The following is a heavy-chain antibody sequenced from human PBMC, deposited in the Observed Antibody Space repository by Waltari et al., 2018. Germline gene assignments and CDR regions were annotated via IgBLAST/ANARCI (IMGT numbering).Heavy chain of an antibody. Sequence: QVQLQESGPGLVKPSQTLSLTCTVSGGSISSGTYYWSWIRQPAGKGLEWIGRIYTSGSTNYNPSLKSRVTISVDTSKNQFSLNLSSVTAADTAVYYCARAAAVAVDYWGQGTLVTVSS. CDR2: IYTSGST. CDR1: GGSISSGTYY. CDR3: ARAAAVAVDY. J-gene: IGHJ4*02. V-gene: IGHV4-61*02. D-gene: IGHD6-19*01.